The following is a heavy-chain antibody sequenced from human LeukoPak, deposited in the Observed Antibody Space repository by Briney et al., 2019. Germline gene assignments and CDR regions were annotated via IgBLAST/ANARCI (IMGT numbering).Heavy chain of an antibody. CDR3: ARDRVGDYGDYGFHY. V-gene: IGHV4-31*03. J-gene: IGHJ4*02. CDR1: GGSINNGGYY. Sequence: PSETLSLTCTVSGGSINNGGYYWSWIRQHPGKGLEWIGYIYYSGSSYYNPSLRSRVTISVDTSKNHFSLKLSSVTAADTAVYYCARDRVGDYGDYGFHYWGQGTLVTVSS. CDR2: IYYSGSS. D-gene: IGHD4-17*01.